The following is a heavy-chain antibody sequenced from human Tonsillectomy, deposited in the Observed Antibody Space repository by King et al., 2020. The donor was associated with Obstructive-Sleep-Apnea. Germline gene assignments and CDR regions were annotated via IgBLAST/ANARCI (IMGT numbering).Heavy chain of an antibody. V-gene: IGHV3-64D*06. Sequence: VQLVESGGVLVQPGGSLRLSCSASGFTFSSYAMHWVRQAPGKGLEYVSAISSNGGSTYYADSVKGRFTISRDNSKNTLYLQMSSLRAEDTAVYYCVNRGGSFDYYVSAGWDYWGQGTLVTVSS. J-gene: IGHJ4*02. CDR2: ISSNGGST. D-gene: IGHD3-10*01. CDR3: VNRGGSFDYYVSAGWDY. CDR1: GFTFSSYA.